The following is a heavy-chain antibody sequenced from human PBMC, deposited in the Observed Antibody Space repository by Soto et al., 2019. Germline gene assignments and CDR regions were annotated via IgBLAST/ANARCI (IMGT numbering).Heavy chain of an antibody. CDR2: IWYDGGNK. J-gene: IGHJ4*02. CDR1: GFNFSSYV. V-gene: IGHV3-33*01. Sequence: QVQLVESGGGVVQPGRSLRLSCAASGFNFSSYVMHWVRQAPGKGLEWVAVIWYDGGNKYYADSVKGRFTISRDNSKNTLYLHMNSLRAEDTAVYYCARDGQWLPRDGLRSSYYFDYWGQGTLVTVSS. D-gene: IGHD6-19*01. CDR3: ARDGQWLPRDGLRSSYYFDY.